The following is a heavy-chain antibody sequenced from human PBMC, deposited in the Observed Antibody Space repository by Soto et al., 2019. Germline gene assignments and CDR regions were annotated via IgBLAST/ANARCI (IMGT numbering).Heavy chain of an antibody. D-gene: IGHD2-8*01. CDR1: GYTFTSYG. V-gene: IGHV1-18*01. J-gene: IGHJ6*03. CDR2: ISAYNGNT. CDR3: ARLLMVYAPSYYYYMYV. Sequence: QVQLVQSGAEVKKPGASVKVSCKASGYTFTSYGISWVRQAPGQGLEWMGWISAYNGNTNYAQKLQGRGTMTTDTSTSTAYRELRSLRSDDTAVYYCARLLMVYAPSYYYYMYVWGKGTTVTVSS.